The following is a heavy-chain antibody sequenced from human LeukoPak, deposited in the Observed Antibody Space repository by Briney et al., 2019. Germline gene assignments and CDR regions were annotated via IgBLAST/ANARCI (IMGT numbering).Heavy chain of an antibody. CDR2: INHSGST. CDR3: ARGAPSSPFDY. V-gene: IGHV4-34*01. D-gene: IGHD2-15*01. J-gene: IGHJ4*02. Sequence: KTSETLSLTCAVYGGSFSGYYWSWIRQPPGKGLEWIGEINHSGSTNYNPSLKSRVTISVDTSKNQFSLKLSSVTAADTAVYYCARGAPSSPFDYWGQGTLVTVSS. CDR1: GGSFSGYY.